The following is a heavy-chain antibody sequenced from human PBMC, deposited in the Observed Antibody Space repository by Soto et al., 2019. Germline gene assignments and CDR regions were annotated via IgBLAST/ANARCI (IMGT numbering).Heavy chain of an antibody. J-gene: IGHJ5*02. CDR3: ARDPDRAISGDFCA. Sequence: QVQLVESGGGLVKPGGSLRLSCATSGFTFSDYYMSWIRQAPGQGLEWVSYIDFTGDNIYYADSLQGRFNISRDNAKKSLYLQMDSLRVDDTAVYYCARDPDRAISGDFCAWGQGTLVTVSS. CDR1: GFTFSDYY. V-gene: IGHV3-11*01. CDR2: IDFTGDNI. D-gene: IGHD6-25*01.